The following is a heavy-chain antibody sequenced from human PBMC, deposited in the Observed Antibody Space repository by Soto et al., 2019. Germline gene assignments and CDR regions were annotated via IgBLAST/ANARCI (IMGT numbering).Heavy chain of an antibody. J-gene: IGHJ4*02. V-gene: IGHV4-34*01. Sequence: SETLSLTCAVYGGSFSGYYWSWIRQPPGKGLEWIGEINHSGSTNYNPSLKSRVTISVDTSKNQFSLKLSSVTAADTAVYYCARGSGEYYIWGSYRFDYWGQGTLVTVSS. CDR3: ARGSGEYYIWGSYRFDY. D-gene: IGHD3-16*02. CDR2: INHSGST. CDR1: GGSFSGYY.